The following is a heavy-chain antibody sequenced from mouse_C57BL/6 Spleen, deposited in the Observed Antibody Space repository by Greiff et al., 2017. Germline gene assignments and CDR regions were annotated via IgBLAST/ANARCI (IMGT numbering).Heavy chain of an antibody. J-gene: IGHJ2*01. CDR2: IDPSDSYT. V-gene: IGHV1-59*01. CDR1: GYTFTSYW. CDR3: ARTLLLRGYFDY. D-gene: IGHD1-1*01. Sequence: VQLQQSGAELVRPGTSVKLSCKASGYTFTSYWMHWVKQRPGQGLEWIGVIDPSDSYTNYNQKFKGKATLTVDTSSSTAYMQLSSLTSEDSAVYYCARTLLLRGYFDYWGQGTTLTVSS.